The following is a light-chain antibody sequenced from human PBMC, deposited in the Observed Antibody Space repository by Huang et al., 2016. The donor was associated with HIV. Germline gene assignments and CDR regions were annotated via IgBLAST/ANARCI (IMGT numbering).Light chain of an antibody. CDR3: QQYGSSLYT. V-gene: IGKV3-20*01. J-gene: IGKJ2*01. Sequence: EIVLTQSPGTLSLSPGERVTLSCRASQSVSSSYLAWYQQKPGQAPRLLTYGASSRATGIPDRFSGSGSGTDFTLTISRLEPEDFAVYYCQQYGSSLYTFGQGTKLEIK. CDR2: GAS. CDR1: QSVSSSY.